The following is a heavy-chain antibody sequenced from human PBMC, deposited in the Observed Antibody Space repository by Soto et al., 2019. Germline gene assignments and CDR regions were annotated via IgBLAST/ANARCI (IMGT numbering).Heavy chain of an antibody. Sequence: SETLSLTCPLSAGSISSYHSSWIRQPPGKGLEWIGYIYYSGSTNYNPSLKSRVTISVDTSKNQFSLKLSSVTAADTAVYYRARGSSGWYDPQLAYWGQGTLVTVSS. CDR2: IYYSGST. CDR3: ARGSSGWYDPQLAY. D-gene: IGHD6-19*01. V-gene: IGHV4-59*01. CDR1: AGSISSYH. J-gene: IGHJ4*02.